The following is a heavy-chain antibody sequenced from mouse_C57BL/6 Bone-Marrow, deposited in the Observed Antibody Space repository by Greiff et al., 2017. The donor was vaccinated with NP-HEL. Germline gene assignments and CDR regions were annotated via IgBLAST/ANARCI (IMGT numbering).Heavy chain of an antibody. CDR2: IDPSDSYT. CDR3: ARSKDYYGSKGY. D-gene: IGHD1-1*01. CDR1: GYTFTSYW. J-gene: IGHJ2*01. V-gene: IGHV1-69*01. Sequence: VQLQQPGAELVMPGASVKLSCKASGYTFTSYWMHWVKQRPGQGLEWIGEIDPSDSYTNYNQKFKGKSTLTVDKSSSTAYMQLSSLTSEDSAVYYCARSKDYYGSKGYWGQGTTLTVSS.